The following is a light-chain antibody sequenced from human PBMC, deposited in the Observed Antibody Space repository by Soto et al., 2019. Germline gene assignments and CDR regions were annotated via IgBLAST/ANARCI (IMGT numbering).Light chain of an antibody. J-gene: IGLJ3*02. CDR2: EVF. CDR1: SSDVGGYNY. Sequence: QSALTQPPSASGSPGQSVTLSCAGTSSDVGGYNYVSWYQKHPGKAPKLLIYEVFQRPSGVPDRFSGSKSGDTASLTVSGLQAEDEADYFCSSYSGSDNFVVFGGGTKLTVL. CDR3: SSYSGSDNFVV. V-gene: IGLV2-8*01.